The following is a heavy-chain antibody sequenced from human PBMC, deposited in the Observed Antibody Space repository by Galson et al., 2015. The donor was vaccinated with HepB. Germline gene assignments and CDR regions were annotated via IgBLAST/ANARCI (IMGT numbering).Heavy chain of an antibody. CDR3: ARDQRGSYYGSGSSDY. CDR1: GYTFTNYG. V-gene: IGHV1-18*01. CDR2: ISPYSGTI. J-gene: IGHJ4*02. D-gene: IGHD3-10*01. Sequence: SVKVSCKASGYTFTNYGITWVRQAPGQGLEWVGWISPYSGTINYAQKVHGRVTMTTETSTSTAYMDLTSLRSDDTAVYYCARDQRGSYYGSGSSDYWGQGTLVTVS.